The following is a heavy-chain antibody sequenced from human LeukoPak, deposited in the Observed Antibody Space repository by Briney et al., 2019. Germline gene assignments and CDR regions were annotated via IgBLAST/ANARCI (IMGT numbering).Heavy chain of an antibody. CDR1: GGSISSSNW. Sequence: SETLSLTCAVSGGSISSSNWWSWVRQPPGKGLEWIGEIYHSGSTNYNPSLKSRVTISVDKSKNQFSLKLSSVAAADTAVYYCARAQLTRFTIDYWGQGTLVTVSS. V-gene: IGHV4-4*02. J-gene: IGHJ4*02. D-gene: IGHD1-1*01. CDR2: IYHSGST. CDR3: ARAQLTRFTIDY.